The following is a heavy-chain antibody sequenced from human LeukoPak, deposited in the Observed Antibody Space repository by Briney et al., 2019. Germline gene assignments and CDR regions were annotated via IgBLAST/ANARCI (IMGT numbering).Heavy chain of an antibody. CDR3: AKGRSDLRYFDWLYYYYGMDV. CDR1: GFTFSSYA. V-gene: IGHV3-23*01. D-gene: IGHD3-9*01. J-gene: IGHJ6*02. CDR2: ISGSGGST. Sequence: GGSLRLSCAASGFTFSSYAMSWVRQAPGKGLEWVSAISGSGGSTYYADSVKGRFTISRDNFKNTLYLQMNSLRAEDTAVYYCAKGRSDLRYFDWLYYYYGMDVWGQGTTVTVSS.